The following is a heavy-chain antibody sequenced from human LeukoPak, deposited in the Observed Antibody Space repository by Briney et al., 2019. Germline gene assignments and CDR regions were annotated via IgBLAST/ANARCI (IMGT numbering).Heavy chain of an antibody. Sequence: SETLSLTCAVSGGSISSGGYSWSWIRQPPGKGLEWIGYIYYSGSTYYNPSLKSRVTISADTSKNQFSLKLSSVTAADTAVYYCARKGRYCSSTSCSSHYYYYYMDVWGQGTLVTVSS. CDR3: ARKGRYCSSTSCSSHYYYYYMDV. CDR1: GGSISSGGYS. CDR2: IYYSGST. D-gene: IGHD2-2*01. V-gene: IGHV4-30-4*07. J-gene: IGHJ6*03.